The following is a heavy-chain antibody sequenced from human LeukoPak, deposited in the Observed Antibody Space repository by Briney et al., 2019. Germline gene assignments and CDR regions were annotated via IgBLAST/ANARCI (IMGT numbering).Heavy chain of an antibody. V-gene: IGHV5-51*01. J-gene: IGHJ5*02. Sequence: GESLKISCKGSGYSFTSYWIGWVRQIPGKGLGWMGIIYPGDSDTRYSPSFRGPVTLSGDKPISAASPQWSSLKASDSAMYYCARPPGGGYAFDPWGEGTRVSVS. CDR1: GYSFTSYW. CDR2: IYPGDSDT. D-gene: IGHD3-16*01. CDR3: ARPPGGGYAFDP.